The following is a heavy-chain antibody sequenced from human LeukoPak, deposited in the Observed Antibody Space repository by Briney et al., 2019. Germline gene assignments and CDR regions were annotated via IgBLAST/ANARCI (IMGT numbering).Heavy chain of an antibody. CDR3: AKVRGIAAAGPYYYYYMDV. CDR1: GGTFSSYA. CDR2: IIPIFGTA. D-gene: IGHD6-13*01. J-gene: IGHJ6*03. Sequence: SVKVSCKASGGTFSSYAISWVRQAPGQGLEWMGGIIPIFGTANYAQKFQGRVTITADESTSTAYMELSSLRSDDTAVYYCAKVRGIAAAGPYYYYYMDVWGKGTTVTVSS. V-gene: IGHV1-69*13.